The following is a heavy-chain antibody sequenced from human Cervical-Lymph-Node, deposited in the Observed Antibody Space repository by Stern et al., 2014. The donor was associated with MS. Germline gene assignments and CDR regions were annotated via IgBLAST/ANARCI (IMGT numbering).Heavy chain of an antibody. CDR1: GYTFIAYY. CDR2: INPNSDGT. V-gene: IGHV1-2*02. CDR3: ARAGWGYSGFDNFYYGFDV. D-gene: IGHD5-12*01. J-gene: IGHJ6*02. Sequence: QVQLVESGAEVKKPGASVKVSCNTSGYTFIAYYVHWVRQAPGQGLEGMGWINPNSDGTKAAQGFRGRVTMTRDTSISTVYMDLSGLRSDDTAVYYCARAGWGYSGFDNFYYGFDVWGQGTTVTVSS.